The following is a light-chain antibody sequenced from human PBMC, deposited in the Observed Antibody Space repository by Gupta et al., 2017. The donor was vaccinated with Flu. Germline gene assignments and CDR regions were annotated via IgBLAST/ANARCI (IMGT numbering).Light chain of an antibody. CDR2: AAS. CDR3: QQSDITPWT. Sequence: DIQMTQSPSSLSASVGDRVTITCRASQSISRYLNWYQHKPGKAPELLIYAASSLQSGVPSRFSGSGSGTDFTLTISSLQPEDFATYYCQQSDITPWTFGQGTKVEIK. J-gene: IGKJ1*01. CDR1: QSISRY. V-gene: IGKV1-39*01.